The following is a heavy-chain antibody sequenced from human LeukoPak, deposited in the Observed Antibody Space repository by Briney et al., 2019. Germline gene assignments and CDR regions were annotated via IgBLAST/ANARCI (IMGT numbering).Heavy chain of an antibody. D-gene: IGHD3-22*01. CDR1: GFTFSSYA. CDR2: ISGSGGST. V-gene: IGHV3-23*01. CDR3: AKDLAYYDSSGYYPGEGY. J-gene: IGHJ4*02. Sequence: GGSLRLSCAASGFTFSSYAMSWVRQAPGKGLEWVSAISGSGGSTYYADSVKGRFTISRDNSKNTLYLRMNSLRAEDTAVYYCAKDLAYYDSSGYYPGEGYWGQGTLVTVSS.